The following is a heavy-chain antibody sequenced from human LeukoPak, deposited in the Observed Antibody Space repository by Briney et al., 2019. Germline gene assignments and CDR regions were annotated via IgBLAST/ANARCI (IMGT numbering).Heavy chain of an antibody. V-gene: IGHV1-46*01. CDR3: ARDNSVGDTAWWFDP. J-gene: IGHJ5*02. D-gene: IGHD1-26*01. CDR2: INPSGGST. CDR1: GYTFTSYY. Sequence: ASVKVSCKASGYTFTSYYMHWVRQAPGQGLEWMGIINPSGGSTSYAQKFQGRVTMTRDMSTSTDYMELSSLRSEDTAVYYCARDNSVGDTAWWFDPWGQGTLVTVCS.